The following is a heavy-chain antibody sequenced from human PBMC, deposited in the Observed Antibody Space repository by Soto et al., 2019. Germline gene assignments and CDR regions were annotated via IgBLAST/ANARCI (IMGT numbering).Heavy chain of an antibody. J-gene: IGHJ6*03. Sequence: QVQLVQSGAEVKKPGASVKVSCKASGYSFTSHDINWVRQATGQGLEWMGWMNPYTGNTGYAQKFQGRVSMTTNTSVSTAYMELSSLRSEDTALYYCTRGPSGTRKNPYYYYIHVWGKGTTVTVSS. CDR3: TRGPSGTRKNPYYYYIHV. CDR2: MNPYTGNT. CDR1: GYSFTSHD. V-gene: IGHV1-8*01. D-gene: IGHD6-6*01.